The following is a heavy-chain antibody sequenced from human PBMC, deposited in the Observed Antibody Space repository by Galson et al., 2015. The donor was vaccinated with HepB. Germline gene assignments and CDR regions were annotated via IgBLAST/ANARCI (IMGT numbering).Heavy chain of an antibody. J-gene: IGHJ4*02. CDR2: ISSSSSYI. CDR3: ARDRRGSGSYYDY. V-gene: IGHV3-21*01. Sequence: SLRLSCAASGFTFSSYSMNWVRQAPGKGLEWVSSISSSSSYIYYADSVKGRFTISRDNAKNSLYLQMNSLRAEDTAVYYCARDRRGSGSYYDYWGQGTLVTVSS. D-gene: IGHD1-26*01. CDR1: GFTFSSYS.